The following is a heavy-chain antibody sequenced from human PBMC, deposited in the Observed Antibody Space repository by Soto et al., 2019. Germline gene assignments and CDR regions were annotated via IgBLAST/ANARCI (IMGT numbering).Heavy chain of an antibody. V-gene: IGHV3-13*05. CDR3: AAYRHRNNFYVMDG. Sequence: GFLSLSWAAAGFTLSSYDMHWVRQVTGKGLEWVSVIGSAGDPYYAASVKGRFTISRENARNSLYLQMDSLRAEDTAEYYCAAYRHRNNFYVMDGWGQGTTVIVSS. CDR2: IGSAGDP. D-gene: IGHD1-1*01. J-gene: IGHJ6*02. CDR1: GFTLSSYD.